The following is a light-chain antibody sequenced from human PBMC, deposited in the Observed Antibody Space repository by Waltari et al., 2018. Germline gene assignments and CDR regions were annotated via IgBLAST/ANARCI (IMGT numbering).Light chain of an antibody. CDR1: SSDVGGYNY. Sequence: QSALTQPASVSGSPGQSITISCTVTSSDVGGYNYVPWYQQHPGKAPKLMIYDDSNRPSGVSNRFSGSKSGNTASLTISGLQAEDEADYYCTSYTSSSSLVFGTGTKVTVL. CDR2: DDS. V-gene: IGLV2-14*01. J-gene: IGLJ1*01. CDR3: TSYTSSSSLV.